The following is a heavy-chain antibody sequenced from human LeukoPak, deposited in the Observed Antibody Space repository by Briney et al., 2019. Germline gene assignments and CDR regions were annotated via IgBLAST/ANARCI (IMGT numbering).Heavy chain of an antibody. CDR2: IRRRAYGWAA. J-gene: IGHJ4*02. CDR1: GFAFDDFA. V-gene: IGHV3-49*04. Sequence: GGSLRLSCTTSGFAFDDFAMSWVRQRAGKGLEWVGFIRRRAYGWAAEYAASVKGRFIISRDDSNGIAYLQMNSLKTEDTAVYYCSRNGLVDFDYWGQGSRVIVSP. CDR3: SRNGLVDFDY.